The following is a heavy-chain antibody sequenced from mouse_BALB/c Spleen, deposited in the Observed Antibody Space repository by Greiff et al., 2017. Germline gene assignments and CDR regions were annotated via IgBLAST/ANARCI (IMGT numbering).Heavy chain of an antibody. V-gene: IGHV2-4-1*01. CDR3: ARDGKYYFDY. D-gene: IGHD2-3*01. J-gene: IGHJ2*01. CDR2: IWSGEST. CDR1: GFSLTTYG. Sequence: QVHVKQSGPGLVQPSQSLSITSTVSGFSLTTYGVHWVRQSPGKGLEWLGVIWSGESTDYNAAFISRLSISKDNSKSQVFFKMNSLQADDTAIYYCARDGKYYFDYWGQGTTLTVSS.